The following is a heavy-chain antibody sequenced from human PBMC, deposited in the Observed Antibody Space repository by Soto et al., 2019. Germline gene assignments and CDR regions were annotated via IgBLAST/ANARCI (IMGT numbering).Heavy chain of an antibody. CDR2: ISGYNGDT. CDR3: ARDRYYDILTGYRSRFDP. V-gene: IGHV1-18*04. J-gene: IGHJ5*02. CDR1: GYTFIGYG. Sequence: ASVKVSCKASGYTFIGYGISWVRQAPGQGLEWMGWISGYNGDTRYAQNFQGRVTMTTDASTNTAYMDLRTLRSDDTAVYYCARDRYYDILTGYRSRFDPWGQGTLVTVSS. D-gene: IGHD3-9*01.